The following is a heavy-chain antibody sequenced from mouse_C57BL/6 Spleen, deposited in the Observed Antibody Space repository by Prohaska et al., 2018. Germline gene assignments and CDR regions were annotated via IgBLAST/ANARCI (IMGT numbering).Heavy chain of an antibody. J-gene: IGHJ1*03. CDR1: GFPFSGFW. Sequence: EVQLLETGGGLVQPGGSRGLSCEGSGFPFSGFWMSWVRQTPGKTLEWIGDINSDGIVIYYAPCIKYRFTIFRDNYTSTLYLQMSNGRKEETMKYFCMRYDCNDWYFDVWGTGTTVTVSS. V-gene: IGHV11-2*01. CDR2: INSDGIVI. D-gene: IGHD2-1*01. CDR3: MRYDCNDWYFDV.